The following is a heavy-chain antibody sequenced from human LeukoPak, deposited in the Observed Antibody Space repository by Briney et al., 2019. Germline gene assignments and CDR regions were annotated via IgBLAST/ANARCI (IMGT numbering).Heavy chain of an antibody. D-gene: IGHD5-12*01. J-gene: IGHJ4*02. CDR3: ARDSGRFYIDY. CDR1: GFTFSDDG. CDR2: IKQDGSEK. Sequence: PVGSLRLSCAASGFTFSDDGMTWGLGAAGKGGGWVAKIKQDGSEKYYVDSLKGRFTISRDNAKNSLYLQINSLRADDTAIYYRARDSGRFYIDYWGQGTLVTVSS. V-gene: IGHV3-7*03.